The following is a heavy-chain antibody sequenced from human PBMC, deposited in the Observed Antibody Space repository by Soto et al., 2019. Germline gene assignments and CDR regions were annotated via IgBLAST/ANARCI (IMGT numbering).Heavy chain of an antibody. Sequence: SETLSLTCTVSGGSISNYFWNWSRQPAGKGLEWIGRIDNSGSTNYNPSLKSRITMSADTSRNQFSLKLNSVTAADTAVYYCARGGQDFWSGPFDYWGQGALVTVSS. D-gene: IGHD3-3*01. CDR3: ARGGQDFWSGPFDY. V-gene: IGHV4-4*07. J-gene: IGHJ4*02. CDR2: IDNSGST. CDR1: GGSISNYF.